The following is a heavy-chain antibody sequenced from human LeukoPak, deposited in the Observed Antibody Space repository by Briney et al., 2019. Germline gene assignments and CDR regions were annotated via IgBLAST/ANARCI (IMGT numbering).Heavy chain of an antibody. J-gene: IGHJ3*02. D-gene: IGHD6-13*01. V-gene: IGHV1-69*13. CDR1: GGTFSIYA. CDR3: ARCDSSSCGPYRGDDAFDI. CDR2: IIPIFGTA. Sequence: ASVKVSCTASGGTFSIYAISWVRQAPGQGLEWMGGIIPIFGTANYAQKFQGRVTITADESTSTAYMELSSLRSEDTAVYYCARCDSSSCGPYRGDDAFDIWGQGTMVTVSS.